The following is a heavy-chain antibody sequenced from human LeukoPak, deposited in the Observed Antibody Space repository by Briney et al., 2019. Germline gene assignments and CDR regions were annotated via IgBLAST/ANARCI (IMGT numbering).Heavy chain of an antibody. J-gene: IGHJ4*02. CDR3: ARDGPSRPFTI. V-gene: IGHV4-38-2*02. CDR2: IDHSGSS. Sequence: SETLSLTCSVSGYSISSDYYWGWIRQPPGKGLEWIAVIDHSGSSHYNPSLKSRVAMSVDTSKNQFSLRLNSVTAADTAVYFCARDGPSRPFTIWSQGTLVTVSS. D-gene: IGHD5-24*01. CDR1: GYSISSDYY.